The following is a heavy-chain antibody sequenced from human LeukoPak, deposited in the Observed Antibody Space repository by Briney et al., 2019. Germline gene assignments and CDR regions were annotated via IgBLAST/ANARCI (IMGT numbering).Heavy chain of an antibody. J-gene: IGHJ5*02. CDR1: GGTFSSYA. Sequence: SVKVSCKASGGTFSSYAISWVRQAPGQGLEWMGGIIPIFGTANYAQKFQGRVTITADESTSTAYMELSSLRSEDTAVYYCASNYDSSGYWWFDPWGQGTLVTVSS. CDR2: IIPIFGTA. V-gene: IGHV1-69*13. D-gene: IGHD3-22*01. CDR3: ASNYDSSGYWWFDP.